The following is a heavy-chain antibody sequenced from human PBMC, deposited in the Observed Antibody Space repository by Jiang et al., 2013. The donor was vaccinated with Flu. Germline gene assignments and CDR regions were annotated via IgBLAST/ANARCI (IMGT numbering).Heavy chain of an antibody. V-gene: IGHV1-2*02. Sequence: GAEVKKPGASVKVSCKASGYTFTGYYIHWVRQAPGQGLEWMGWINPNSGGTNYAQKFQGRVTMTRDTSISTAYMELSRLRSDDTAVYYCARVPMITFGGVIANYFDYWGQGTLVTVSS. J-gene: IGHJ4*02. CDR3: ARVPMITFGGVIANYFDY. CDR2: INPNSGGT. CDR1: GYTFTGYY. D-gene: IGHD3-16*02.